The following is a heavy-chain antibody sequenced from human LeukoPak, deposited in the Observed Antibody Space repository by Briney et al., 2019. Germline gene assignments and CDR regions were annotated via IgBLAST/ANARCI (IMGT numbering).Heavy chain of an antibody. CDR3: AKPAFTIVAHFDY. J-gene: IGHJ4*02. V-gene: IGHV3-21*01. CDR2: ISSSSSYI. D-gene: IGHD3-22*01. Sequence: GGSLRLSCAASGFTFSSYSMNWVRQAPGKGLEWVSSISSSSSYIYYADSVKGRFTISRDNSKNTLYLQMNSLRAEDTAVYYCAKPAFTIVAHFDYWGQGTLVTVSS. CDR1: GFTFSSYS.